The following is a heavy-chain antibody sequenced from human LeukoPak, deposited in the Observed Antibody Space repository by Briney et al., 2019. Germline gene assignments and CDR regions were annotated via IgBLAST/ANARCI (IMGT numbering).Heavy chain of an antibody. D-gene: IGHD5-18*01. Sequence: SETLSLTCTVSGGSISSGGYYWSWLRQHPGQGLEWIGYIYYSGSTYYNPSLKSRVTISVDTSKNQFSLKLSSVTAADTAVYYCARSLQLWSRFDYWGQGTLVTVSS. V-gene: IGHV4-31*03. CDR1: GGSISSGGYY. J-gene: IGHJ4*02. CDR3: ARSLQLWSRFDY. CDR2: IYYSGST.